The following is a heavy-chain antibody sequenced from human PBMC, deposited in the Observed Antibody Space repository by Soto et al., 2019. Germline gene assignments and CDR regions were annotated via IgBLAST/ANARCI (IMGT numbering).Heavy chain of an antibody. CDR2: TYYRSKWYN. Sequence: QSQTLSLTCAISGDSVSSNSAAWNWIRQSPSRGLEWLGRTYYRSKWYNDYAVSVKSRITINPDTSKNQFSLQLNSVTPEDTAVYYCARDHVRVAARQDAFDIWGQGTMVTVSS. CDR1: GDSVSSNSAA. D-gene: IGHD6-6*01. CDR3: ARDHVRVAARQDAFDI. J-gene: IGHJ3*02. V-gene: IGHV6-1*01.